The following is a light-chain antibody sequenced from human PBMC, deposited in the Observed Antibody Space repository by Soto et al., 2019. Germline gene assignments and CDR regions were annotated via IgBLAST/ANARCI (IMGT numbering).Light chain of an antibody. CDR3: CSYAGGSSVV. Sequence: QSALTQPASVSGSPGQSITISCTGASTDIGAYKYVSWYQQHPGNAPRLIIYEVTNRPSGISHRFSGSKSGNTASLTISGLQGEDEADYHCCSYAGGSSVVCGGGTKLTVL. V-gene: IGLV2-14*01. J-gene: IGLJ2*01. CDR1: STDIGAYKY. CDR2: EVT.